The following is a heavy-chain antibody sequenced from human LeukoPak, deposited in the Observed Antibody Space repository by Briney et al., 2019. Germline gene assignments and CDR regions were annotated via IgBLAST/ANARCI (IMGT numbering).Heavy chain of an antibody. CDR3: ARDQELRYFDWLLYPANWFDP. D-gene: IGHD3-9*01. Sequence: SETLSLTCTVSGGSISSYYWSWIRQPAGKGLEWIGRIYTSGSTNYNPSLKSRVTMSVDTSKNQFSLKLSSVTAADTAVYYCARDQELRYFDWLLYPANWFDPWGQGTLVTVSS. CDR2: IYTSGST. V-gene: IGHV4-4*07. CDR1: GGSISSYY. J-gene: IGHJ5*02.